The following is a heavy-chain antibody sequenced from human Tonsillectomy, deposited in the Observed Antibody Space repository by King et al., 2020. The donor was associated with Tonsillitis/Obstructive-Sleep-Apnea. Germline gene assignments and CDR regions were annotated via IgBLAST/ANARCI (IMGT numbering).Heavy chain of an antibody. V-gene: IGHV3-23*04. CDR3: AFTQSGGFRTFDS. CDR2: ISGSGIST. Sequence: DVQLVESGGGLVQPVGSLRLSCAASGFTFSSYAMSWVRQAPGKGLEWGSSISGSGISTYYADPMKGRFTISRDNSKNTLYLQMNRLRAEDTAVFFSAFTQSGGFRTFDSWGQGTLVTVSS. J-gene: IGHJ4*02. CDR1: GFTFSSYA. D-gene: IGHD1-26*01.